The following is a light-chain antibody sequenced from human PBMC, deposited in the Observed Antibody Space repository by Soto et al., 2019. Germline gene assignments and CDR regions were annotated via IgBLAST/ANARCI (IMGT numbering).Light chain of an antibody. CDR2: IDD. V-gene: IGLV1-44*01. CDR3: ATWDDSLNAAV. CDR1: TSNIAGNT. Sequence: QSALTQPPSLSGTPGQRVTISCFGSTSNIAGNTVHWYQHLPETAPKLLICIDDQRPSGVPDRFSGSKSGTSASLAISGLQSEDEADYYCATWDDSLNAAVFGGGTQLTVL. J-gene: IGLJ7*01.